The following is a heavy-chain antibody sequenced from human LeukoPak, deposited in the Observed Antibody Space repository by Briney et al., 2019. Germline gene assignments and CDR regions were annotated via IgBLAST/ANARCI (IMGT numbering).Heavy chain of an antibody. CDR1: GFTFSSYG. J-gene: IGHJ4*02. D-gene: IGHD6-19*01. CDR2: IKQDGSEK. Sequence: GGSLRLSCAASGFTFSSYGMSWVRQAPGKGLEWVSNIKQDGSEKYYVDSVKGRFTISRDNAKNSLYLQMNSLRAEDTAVYYCARVRGPYSSGWYYFDYWGQGTLVTVSS. CDR3: ARVRGPYSSGWYYFDY. V-gene: IGHV3-7*03.